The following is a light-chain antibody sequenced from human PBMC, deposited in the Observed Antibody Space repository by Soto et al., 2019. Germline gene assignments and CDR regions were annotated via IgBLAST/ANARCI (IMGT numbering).Light chain of an antibody. V-gene: IGKV1-9*01. CDR3: QQLNNYPPEPT. CDR2: AAS. CDR1: QGISSY. Sequence: DIQLTQSPSFLSASVGDRVTITCRASQGISSYLAWYQQKPGKAPKLLIYAASTLQSGVPSRFSGSGSGTEFTLTISSLQPADFATYYCQQLNNYPPEPTFGGGTKVEIK. J-gene: IGKJ4*01.